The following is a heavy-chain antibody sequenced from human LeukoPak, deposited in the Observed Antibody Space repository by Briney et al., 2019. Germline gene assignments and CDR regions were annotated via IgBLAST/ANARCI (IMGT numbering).Heavy chain of an antibody. CDR1: GFTFSSYA. CDR2: TSTSGGST. CDR3: AKDVSSGWRSHSFDS. D-gene: IGHD6-19*01. Sequence: GGSLRLSCAASGFTFSSYAMSWVRQAPGKGLEWVSATSTSGGSTYYADSVKGRFTISRDNSKNTLYLQLNSLRAEDTAVYYCAKDVSSGWRSHSFDSWGQGTLVTVSS. J-gene: IGHJ4*02. V-gene: IGHV3-23*01.